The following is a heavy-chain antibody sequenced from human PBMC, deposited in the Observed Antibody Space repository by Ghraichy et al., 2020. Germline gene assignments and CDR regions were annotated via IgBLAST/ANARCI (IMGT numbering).Heavy chain of an antibody. J-gene: IGHJ4*02. CDR1: GFTFSSYA. CDR2: ISGSGGST. Sequence: GESLNISCAASGFTFSSYAMSWVRQAPGKGLEWVSAISGSGGSTYYADSVKGRFTISRDNSKNTLYLQMNSLRAEDTAVYYCAKELPLLPLPYFDYWGQGTLVTVSS. CDR3: AKELPLLPLPYFDY. D-gene: IGHD3-22*01. V-gene: IGHV3-23*01.